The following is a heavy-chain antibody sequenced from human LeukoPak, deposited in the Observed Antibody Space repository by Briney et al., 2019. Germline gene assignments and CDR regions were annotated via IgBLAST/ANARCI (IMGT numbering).Heavy chain of an antibody. D-gene: IGHD3-9*01. Sequence: PSETLSLTCTVSGGSISSYYCSWIRQPPGKGLEWIGYIYYSGSTNYNPSLKSRVTISVDTSKNQFSLKLSSVTAADTVVYYGASVIRYFDWLPYNWFDPWGQGTLVTVSS. CDR2: IYYSGST. CDR1: GGSISSYY. J-gene: IGHJ5*02. V-gene: IGHV4-59*01. CDR3: ASVIRYFDWLPYNWFDP.